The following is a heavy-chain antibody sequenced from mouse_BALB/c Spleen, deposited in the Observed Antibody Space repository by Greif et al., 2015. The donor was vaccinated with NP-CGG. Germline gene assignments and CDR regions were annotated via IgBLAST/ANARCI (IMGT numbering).Heavy chain of an antibody. CDR1: GFNIKDTY. Sequence: VQLKESGAELVKPGASVKLSCTASGFNIKDTYMHWVKQRPEQGLEWIGRIDPANGNTKYDPKFQGKATITADTSSNTAYLQLSSLTSEDTAVYYCARETYPAWFAYWGQGTLVTVSA. CDR3: ARETYPAWFAY. CDR2: IDPANGNT. V-gene: IGHV14-3*02. D-gene: IGHD5-1*01. J-gene: IGHJ3*01.